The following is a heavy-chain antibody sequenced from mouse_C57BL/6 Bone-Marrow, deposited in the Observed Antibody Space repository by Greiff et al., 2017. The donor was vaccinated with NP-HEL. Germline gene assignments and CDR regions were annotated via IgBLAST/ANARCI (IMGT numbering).Heavy chain of an antibody. CDR1: GYTFTDYY. CDR3: AREEDYYGGFAY. CDR2: INPYNGGT. D-gene: IGHD1-1*01. J-gene: IGHJ3*01. Sequence: EVQLQQSGPVLVKPGASVKMSCKASGYTFTDYYMNWVKQSHGKSLEWIGVINPYNGGTSYNQKFKGKATLTVDKSSSTAYMELNSLTSEDSAVYYCAREEDYYGGFAYWGQGTLVTVSA. V-gene: IGHV1-19*01.